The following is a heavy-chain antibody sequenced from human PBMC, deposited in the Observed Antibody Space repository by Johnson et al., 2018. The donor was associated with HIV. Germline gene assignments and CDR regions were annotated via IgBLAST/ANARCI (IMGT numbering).Heavy chain of an antibody. D-gene: IGHD1-1*01. Sequence: VQLVESGGGVVQPGRSLRLSCAASGFTLSSYGMHWVRQAPGKGLEWVANMNQDGSEKYYVDSVKGRFTISRDNSKDTLYLHMNSLRAEDTAVYYCARSTGARAAFDIWGQGTMVTVSS. J-gene: IGHJ3*02. CDR3: ARSTGARAAFDI. CDR2: MNQDGSEK. V-gene: IGHV3-7*02. CDR1: GFTLSSYG.